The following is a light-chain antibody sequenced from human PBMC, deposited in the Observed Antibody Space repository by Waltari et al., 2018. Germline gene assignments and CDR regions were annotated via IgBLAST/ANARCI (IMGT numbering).Light chain of an antibody. CDR2: DVT. J-gene: IGLJ3*02. V-gene: IGLV2-11*01. CDR3: CSYAGYYTIWV. CDR1: SSDVGGYNF. Sequence: QSALTQPRSVSGSPGQSVTISCTGTSSDVGGYNFVSWYQQHPGKVPQLVIYDVTKRPSGVPDRFSGSKSGNTASLTISGLQAEDEADYYCCSYAGYYTIWVFGGGTKLTVL.